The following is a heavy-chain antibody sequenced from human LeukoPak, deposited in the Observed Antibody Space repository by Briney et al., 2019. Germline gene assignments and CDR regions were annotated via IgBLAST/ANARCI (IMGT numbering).Heavy chain of an antibody. J-gene: IGHJ6*03. CDR3: AKDRYCSGGSCYSYYYYYMDV. V-gene: IGHV3-23*01. CDR2: ISGSGGST. D-gene: IGHD2-15*01. Sequence: GGSLRLSCAASGFTFSSYWMGWVRQAPGKGLEWVSAISGSGGSTYYADSVKGRFTISRDNSKNTLYLQMNSLRAEDTAVYYCAKDRYCSGGSCYSYYYYYMDVWGKGTTVTVSS. CDR1: GFTFSSYW.